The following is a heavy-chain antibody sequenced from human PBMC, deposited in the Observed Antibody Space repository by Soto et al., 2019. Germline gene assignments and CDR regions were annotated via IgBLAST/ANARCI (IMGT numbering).Heavy chain of an antibody. J-gene: IGHJ5*02. CDR1: GFTFSSYS. V-gene: IGHV3-21*01. CDR3: ARAASYGSGSYYGDNWFDP. D-gene: IGHD3-10*01. CDR2: ISSSSSYI. Sequence: EVQLVESGGGLVKPGGSLRLSCAASGFTFSSYSMNWLLQAPGKGLEWVSSISSSSSYIYYADSVKGRFTISRDNAKNSLYLQMNSLRAEDTAVYYCARAASYGSGSYYGDNWFDPWGQGTLVTVSS.